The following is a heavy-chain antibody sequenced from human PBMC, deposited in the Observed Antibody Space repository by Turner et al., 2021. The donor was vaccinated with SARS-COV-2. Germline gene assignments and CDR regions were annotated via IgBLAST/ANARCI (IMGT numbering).Heavy chain of an antibody. CDR2: IYYSGSA. CDR3: ARLMDTAMDYYGTDV. Sequence: QLQLQHSGPGLVKPSETLPLTCSVSGGSISSSSYYWGWIRQPPGKGLEWIGNIYYSGSAYYNPSLKSRVTISVDPSKNQFSLKLTSVTAADTAVYYCARLMDTAMDYYGTDVWGQGTTVTVSS. J-gene: IGHJ6*02. V-gene: IGHV4-39*01. CDR1: GGSISSSSYY. D-gene: IGHD5-18*01.